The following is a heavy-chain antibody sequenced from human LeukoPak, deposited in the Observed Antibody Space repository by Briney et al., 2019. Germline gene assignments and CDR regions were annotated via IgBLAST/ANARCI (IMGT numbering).Heavy chain of an antibody. Sequence: GASVKVSCKASGYTFTSYGISWVRQAPGQGLEWMGWISAYNGNTNYAQKLQGRVTMTTDTSTSTAYMELRSLRSDDTAVYYCARHLGYCSGGSCYSSWFGPWGQGTLVTVSS. D-gene: IGHD2-15*01. CDR1: GYTFTSYG. CDR2: ISAYNGNT. J-gene: IGHJ5*02. CDR3: ARHLGYCSGGSCYSSWFGP. V-gene: IGHV1-18*01.